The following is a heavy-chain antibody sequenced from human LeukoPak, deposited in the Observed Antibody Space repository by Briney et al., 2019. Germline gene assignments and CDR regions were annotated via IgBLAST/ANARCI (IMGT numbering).Heavy chain of an antibody. V-gene: IGHV3-30*04. Sequence: PGGSLRLSCAASGFTFSSYAMHWVRQAPGKGLEWVAVISYDGSNKYYADSVKGRFTISRDNSKNTLYLQMNSLRAEDTAVYYCARELAAESVDYWGQGTLVTVSS. J-gene: IGHJ4*02. CDR2: ISYDGSNK. CDR1: GFTFSSYA. CDR3: ARELAAESVDY. D-gene: IGHD6-13*01.